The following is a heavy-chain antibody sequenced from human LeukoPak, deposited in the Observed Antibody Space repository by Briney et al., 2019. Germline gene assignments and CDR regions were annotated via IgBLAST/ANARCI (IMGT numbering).Heavy chain of an antibody. CDR2: IIPIFGTA. D-gene: IGHD3-3*01. CDR1: GGTFSSYA. V-gene: IGHV1-69*13. CDR3: AREPPGPYDFWSGYPLGV. J-gene: IGHJ6*04. Sequence: SVKVSCKASGGTFSSYAISWVRQAPGQGLEWMGGIIPIFGTANYAQKFRGRVTITADESTSTAYMELSSLRSEDTAVYYCAREPPGPYDFWSGYPLGVWGKGTTVTVSS.